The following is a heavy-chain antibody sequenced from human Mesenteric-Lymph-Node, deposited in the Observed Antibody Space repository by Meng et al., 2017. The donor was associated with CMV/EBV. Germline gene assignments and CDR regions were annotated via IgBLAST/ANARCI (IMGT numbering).Heavy chain of an antibody. Sequence: TFTSYVIHWVRQAPGQRLEWMGWINAGNRNTEYSQKFQGRVTITRDTSASTAYMELSGLTFEDTAIYYCARDRGYCSSTSCLGGIDYWGQGTLVTVSS. CDR2: INAGNRNT. CDR3: ARDRGYCSSTSCLGGIDY. V-gene: IGHV1-3*01. D-gene: IGHD2-2*01. J-gene: IGHJ4*02. CDR1: TFTSYV.